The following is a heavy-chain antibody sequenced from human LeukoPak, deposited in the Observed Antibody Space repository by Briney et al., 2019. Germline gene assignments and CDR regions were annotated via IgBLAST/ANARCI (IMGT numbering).Heavy chain of an antibody. J-gene: IGHJ4*02. Sequence: SETLSLTCTVSGGSITSSNYFWGWIRQSPGKGLEWIGSIYYSGSTYYNPSLKSRVTISVETPKIQFSLKLSSVTAADSAVYYCARDSCSSTSCRRKFDNWGQGTLVTVSS. CDR1: GGSITSSNYF. CDR2: IYYSGST. V-gene: IGHV4-39*07. D-gene: IGHD2-2*01. CDR3: ARDSCSSTSCRRKFDN.